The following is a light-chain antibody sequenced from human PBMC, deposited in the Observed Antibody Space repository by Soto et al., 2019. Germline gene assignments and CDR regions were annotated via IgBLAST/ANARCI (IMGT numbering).Light chain of an antibody. J-gene: IGKJ1*01. V-gene: IGKV3-15*01. Sequence: EIVMTQSPATLSVSPGEGATFSCRASQSINTKIAWYQLKPGQAPRLLIYDASIRATGIPARFSGSGSGTEFSLTINSLQSEDFGVYFCQQYDHWWTLGQVTKVDIK. CDR1: QSINTK. CDR2: DAS. CDR3: QQYDHWWT.